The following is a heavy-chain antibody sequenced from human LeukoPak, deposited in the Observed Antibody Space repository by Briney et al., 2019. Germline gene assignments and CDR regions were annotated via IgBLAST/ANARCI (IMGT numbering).Heavy chain of an antibody. CDR1: GFSFSSFA. J-gene: IGHJ4*02. CDR3: ATYSGAYSNGWPHY. V-gene: IGHV3-74*01. CDR2: ISSDGSST. D-gene: IGHD6-19*01. Sequence: TGGSLRLSCEVSGFSFSSFAMSWVRQAPGKGLVWVSHISSDGSSTRYADSVKGRFTISRDNAKNTLYLQMSSLRAEDTAVYYCATYSGAYSNGWPHYWGQGTLVTVSS.